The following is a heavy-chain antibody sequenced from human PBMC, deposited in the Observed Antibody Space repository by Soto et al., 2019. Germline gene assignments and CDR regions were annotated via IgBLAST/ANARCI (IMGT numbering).Heavy chain of an antibody. Sequence: GESLKISCKGSGYSFTSYLISWVRQMPVKGLEWMGRIDPSDSYTNYSPSFQGHVTISADKSISTAYLQWSSLKASDTAMYYCARNGNAWYVGMDVWGQRTTVTVSS. D-gene: IGHD1-1*01. CDR1: GYSFTSYL. CDR3: ARNGNAWYVGMDV. V-gene: IGHV5-10-1*01. J-gene: IGHJ6*02. CDR2: IDPSDSYT.